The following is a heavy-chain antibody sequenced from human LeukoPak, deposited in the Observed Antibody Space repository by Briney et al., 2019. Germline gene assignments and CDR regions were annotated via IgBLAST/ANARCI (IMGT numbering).Heavy chain of an antibody. CDR1: GGSFSGYY. J-gene: IGHJ4*02. V-gene: IGHV4-34*01. D-gene: IGHD3-22*01. Sequence: SETLSLTCAIYGGSFSGYYWSWIRQPPGKGLEWIGEINHSGSTNYNPSLKSRVTISVDTSKNQFSLKLSSVTAADTAVYYCARGTGYPLIGWGQGTLVTVSS. CDR3: ARGTGYPLIG. CDR2: INHSGST.